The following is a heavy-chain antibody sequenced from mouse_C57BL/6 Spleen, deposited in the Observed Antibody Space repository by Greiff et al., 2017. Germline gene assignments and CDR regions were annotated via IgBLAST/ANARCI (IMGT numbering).Heavy chain of an antibody. CDR1: GYSITSGYY. Sequence: EVQRVESGPGLVKPSQSLSLTCSVTGYSITSGYYWNWIRQFPGNKLEWMGYISYDGSNNYNPSLKNRISITRDTSKNQFFLKLNSVTTEDTATYYCAREGYDYDYYWGQGTTLTVSS. CDR3: AREGYDYDYY. CDR2: ISYDGSN. J-gene: IGHJ2*01. V-gene: IGHV3-6*01. D-gene: IGHD2-4*01.